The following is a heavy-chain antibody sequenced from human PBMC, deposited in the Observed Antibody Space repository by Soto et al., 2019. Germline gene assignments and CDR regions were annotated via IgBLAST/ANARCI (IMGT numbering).Heavy chain of an antibody. Sequence: ASVKVSCKASGYTFTSYGISWVRQAPGQGLEWMGWISAYNGNTNYAQKLQGRVPMPTDTSTSTAYMELRSLRSDDTAVYYCAGNGHNIWTGYYGSDSWGKETLFTVSS. CDR2: ISAYNGNT. CDR1: GYTFTSYG. CDR3: AGNGHNIWTGYYGSDS. J-gene: IGHJ4*02. V-gene: IGHV1-18*01. D-gene: IGHD3-9*01.